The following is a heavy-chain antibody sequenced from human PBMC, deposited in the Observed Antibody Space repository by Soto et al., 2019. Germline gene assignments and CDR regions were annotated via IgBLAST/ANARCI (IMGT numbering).Heavy chain of an antibody. V-gene: IGHV1-18*01. CDR3: AREPPPGWAYDSDDIAARDY. J-gene: IGHJ4*02. CDR2: ISAYNGNT. Sequence: ASVKVSCKASGYTFTSYGISWVRQAPGQGLEWMGWISAYNGNTNYAQKLQGRVTMTTDTSTSTAYMELRSLRSDDTAVYYCAREPPPGWAYDSDDIAARDYWGQGTLVTVSS. D-gene: IGHD6-6*01. CDR1: GYTFTSYG.